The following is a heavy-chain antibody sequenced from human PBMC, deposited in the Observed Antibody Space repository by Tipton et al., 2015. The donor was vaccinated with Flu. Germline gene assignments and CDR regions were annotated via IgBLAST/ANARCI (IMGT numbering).Heavy chain of an antibody. J-gene: IGHJ4*02. V-gene: IGHV4-39*07. CDR2: IYHSGST. D-gene: IGHD3-10*01. Sequence: TLSLTCTVSGGSISSSSYYWGWIRQPPGKGLEWIGSIYHSGSTYYNPSLKSRVTISVDTAKNQFSLKLSSVTAADTAVYYCARGWGSGTYMFFEFWGQGTLLTVSS. CDR1: GGSISSSSYY. CDR3: ARGWGSGTYMFFEF.